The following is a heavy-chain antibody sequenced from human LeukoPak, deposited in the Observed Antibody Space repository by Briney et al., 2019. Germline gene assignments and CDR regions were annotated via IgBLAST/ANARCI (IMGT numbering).Heavy chain of an antibody. J-gene: IGHJ4*02. CDR3: AKESPDYYDSSGYYYSEYDY. Sequence: GGSLRLSCAASGFTFSSYAMSWVRQAPGKGLEWVSAISGSGGSTYYADSVKGRFTISRDNSKNRLYLQMNSLRAEDTAVYYCAKESPDYYDSSGYYYSEYDYWGQGTPVTVSS. V-gene: IGHV3-23*01. CDR1: GFTFSSYA. D-gene: IGHD3-22*01. CDR2: ISGSGGST.